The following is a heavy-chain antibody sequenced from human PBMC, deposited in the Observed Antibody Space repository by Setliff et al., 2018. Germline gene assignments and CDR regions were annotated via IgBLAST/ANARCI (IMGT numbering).Heavy chain of an antibody. J-gene: IGHJ4*02. CDR2: INHRGST. D-gene: IGHD6-6*01. Sequence: SETLSLTCAAYGGTSSDYHWTWIRQSPEKGLEWIGEINHRGSTNYNPSLKSRVTISIDTSKDQFSLKLISMTAADTAVYYCARGRNIAARLLDSWGQGTQVTVSS. CDR3: ARGRNIAARLLDS. CDR1: GGTSSDYH. V-gene: IGHV4-34*01.